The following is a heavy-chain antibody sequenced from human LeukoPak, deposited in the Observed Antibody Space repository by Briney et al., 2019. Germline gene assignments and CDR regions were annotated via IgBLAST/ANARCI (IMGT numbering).Heavy chain of an antibody. CDR2: VNSDGSST. CDR1: GFTFSSYW. CDR3: ATEAAAFDY. V-gene: IGHV3-74*01. Sequence: GGSLRLSCAASGFTFSSYWMHWVRQAPGKGLVWFSRVNSDGSSTTYADSVKGRFTISRDNAKNTFYLQMNSLRAEDTAVYYCATEAAAFDYWGRGTLVTVSS. D-gene: IGHD2-15*01. J-gene: IGHJ4*02.